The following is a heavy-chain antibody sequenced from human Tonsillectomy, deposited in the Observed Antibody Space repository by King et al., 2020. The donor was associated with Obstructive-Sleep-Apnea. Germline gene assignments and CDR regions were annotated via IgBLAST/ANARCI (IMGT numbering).Heavy chain of an antibody. D-gene: IGHD6-19*01. Sequence: MQLVQSGGGLVQPGRSLRLSCAASGFTFDDYAMHWVRQAPGKGLEWVSGINWNSGSKGYADSVKGRFTISRDNAKNSLYLQMNSLRAEDTALYYCAKDLSSGWYSPLDYWGQGTLVTVSS. V-gene: IGHV3-9*01. CDR2: INWNSGSK. CDR1: GFTFDDYA. CDR3: AKDLSSGWYSPLDY. J-gene: IGHJ4*02.